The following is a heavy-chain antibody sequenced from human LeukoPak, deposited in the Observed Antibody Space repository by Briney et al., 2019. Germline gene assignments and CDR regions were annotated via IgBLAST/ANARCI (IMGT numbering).Heavy chain of an antibody. J-gene: IGHJ3*02. D-gene: IGHD2-2*01. CDR3: AKDSQNIVVVPAAVVSAFDI. CDR1: GLTFSSYA. Sequence: GGSLRLSCAASGLTFSSYAMSWVRQAPGKGLEWVSAISGSGGSTYYADSVKGGFTISRDNSKNTLYLQMNSLRAEDTAVYYCAKDSQNIVVVPAAVVSAFDIWGQGTMVTVSS. V-gene: IGHV3-23*01. CDR2: ISGSGGST.